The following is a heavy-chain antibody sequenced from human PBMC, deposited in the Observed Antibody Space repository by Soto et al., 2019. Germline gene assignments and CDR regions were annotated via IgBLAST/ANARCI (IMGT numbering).Heavy chain of an antibody. CDR3: ARQLVPGYYYGMDV. V-gene: IGHV1-69*13. J-gene: IGHJ6*02. CDR2: IIPIFGTA. CDR1: GGTFSSYA. D-gene: IGHD6-6*01. Sequence: GASVKVCCKASGGTFSSYAISWVRQAPGQGLEWMGGIIPIFGTANYAQKFQGRVTITADESTSTAYMELSSLRSEDTAVYYCARQLVPGYYYGMDVWGQGTTVTVSS.